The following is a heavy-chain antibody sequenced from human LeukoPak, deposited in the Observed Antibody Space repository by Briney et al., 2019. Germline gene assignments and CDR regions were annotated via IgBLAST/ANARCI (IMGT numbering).Heavy chain of an antibody. Sequence: GGSLRLSCAASGFTFSSYEMNWVRQAPGKGLEWVSYISSSGSTIYYADSVKGRFTISRDNAKNSLYLQMNSLRAEDTAVYYCARVGGSYVRPYYFDYWGQGTLVTVSS. CDR3: ARVGGSYVRPYYFDY. CDR2: ISSSGSTI. CDR1: GFTFSSYE. D-gene: IGHD1-26*01. J-gene: IGHJ4*02. V-gene: IGHV3-48*03.